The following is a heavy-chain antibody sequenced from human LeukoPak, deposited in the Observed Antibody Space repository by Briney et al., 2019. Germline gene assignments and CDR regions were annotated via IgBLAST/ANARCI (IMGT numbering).Heavy chain of an antibody. J-gene: IGHJ5*02. Sequence: GGSLRLSCAASGFIFSSYAMSWVRQAPGKGLEWVSDISGSGGSTCYADSVKGRFTISRDNSKNTLYLQMNSLRAEDTAVYYCAKDHGVVGPEFDPWGQGTLVTVSS. CDR3: AKDHGVVGPEFDP. D-gene: IGHD3-22*01. V-gene: IGHV3-23*01. CDR1: GFIFSSYA. CDR2: ISGSGGST.